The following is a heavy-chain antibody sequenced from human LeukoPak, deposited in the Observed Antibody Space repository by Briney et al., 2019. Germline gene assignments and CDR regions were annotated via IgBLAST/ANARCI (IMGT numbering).Heavy chain of an antibody. CDR1: GFTFSGSA. CDR2: IRSKANSYAT. Sequence: GSLRLSCAASGFTFSGSAMHWVRQASGKGLEWVGRIRSKANSYATAYAASVKGRFTISRDDSKNTAYLQMNSLKTEDTAVYYCTRRPDTAMARDDYWGQGTLVTVSS. CDR3: TRRPDTAMARDDY. J-gene: IGHJ4*02. V-gene: IGHV3-73*01. D-gene: IGHD5-18*01.